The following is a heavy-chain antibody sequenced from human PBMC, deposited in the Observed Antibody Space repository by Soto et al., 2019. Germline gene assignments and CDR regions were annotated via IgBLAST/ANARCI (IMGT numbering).Heavy chain of an antibody. CDR2: IYHYGSA. J-gene: IGHJ4*02. V-gene: IGHV4-38-2*02. CDR1: GYSISSGYY. D-gene: IGHD2-8*01. Sequence: PSETLSLTCAVSGYSISSGYYWGWLRQSPGKGLEWIGTIYHYGSAHYNPSLKNRVTISIDTSKNQFSLKLASVTAADTAVYYCARDTPKIILRAPTLWGRGTLVTVSS. CDR3: ARDTPKIILRAPTL.